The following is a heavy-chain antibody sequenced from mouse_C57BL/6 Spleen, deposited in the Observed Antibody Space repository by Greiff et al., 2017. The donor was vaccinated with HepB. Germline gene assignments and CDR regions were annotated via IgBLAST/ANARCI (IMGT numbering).Heavy chain of an antibody. J-gene: IGHJ4*01. CDR2: INPNYGTT. Sequence: VQLQQSGPELVKPGASVKISCKASGYSFTDYNMNWVKQSNGKSLEWIGVINPNYGTTSYNQKFKGKATLTVDQSSSTAYMQLNSLTSEDSAVYYWAREGDYGGYYYAMDYWGQGTSVTVSS. D-gene: IGHD2-4*01. V-gene: IGHV1-39*01. CDR3: AREGDYGGYYYAMDY. CDR1: GYSFTDYN.